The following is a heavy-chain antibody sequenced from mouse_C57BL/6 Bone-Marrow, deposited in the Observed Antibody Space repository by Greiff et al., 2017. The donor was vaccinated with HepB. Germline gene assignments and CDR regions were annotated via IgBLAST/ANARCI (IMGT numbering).Heavy chain of an antibody. V-gene: IGHV1-69*01. CDR1: GYTFTSYW. Sequence: QVQLQQSGAELVKPGASVKLSCKASGYTFTSYWMHWVKQRPGQGLEWIGEIDPSDSYTNYNQKFKGKSTLTVDKSSSTAYMQLSSLTSEDSAVYYCARSWYFDVWGTGTTVTVSS. CDR2: IDPSDSYT. CDR3: ARSWYFDV. J-gene: IGHJ1*03.